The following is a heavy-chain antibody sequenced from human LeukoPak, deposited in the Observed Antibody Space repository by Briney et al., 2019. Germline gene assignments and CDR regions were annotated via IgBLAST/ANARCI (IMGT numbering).Heavy chain of an antibody. CDR1: GFNLSSYS. D-gene: IGHD6-13*01. J-gene: IGHJ4*02. V-gene: IGHV3-21*01. CDR3: ASLIRAMGSSWYVIDY. Sequence: GGSLRLSCAASGFNLSSYSMNWVRQAPGKGLEWVSSISSSSSYIYYADSVKGRFTISRDNAKNSLYLQMNSLRAEDTAVYYCASLIRAMGSSWYVIDYWGQGTLVTVSS. CDR2: ISSSSSYI.